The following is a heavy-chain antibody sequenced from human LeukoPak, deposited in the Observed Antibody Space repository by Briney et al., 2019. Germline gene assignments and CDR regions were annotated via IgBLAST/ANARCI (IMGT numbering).Heavy chain of an antibody. CDR1: GGTFSSYA. J-gene: IGHJ6*03. V-gene: IGHV1-69*06. D-gene: IGHD6-13*01. CDR3: ARGVRVTWAAEIRNHYYYYMDV. CDR2: IIPIFGTA. Sequence: ASVKVSCKASGGTFSSYAISWVRQAPGQGLEWMGGIIPIFGTANYAQKFQGRVTITADKSTSTAYMELSSLRSEDTAVYYCARGVRVTWAAEIRNHYYYYMDVWGKGTTVTVSS.